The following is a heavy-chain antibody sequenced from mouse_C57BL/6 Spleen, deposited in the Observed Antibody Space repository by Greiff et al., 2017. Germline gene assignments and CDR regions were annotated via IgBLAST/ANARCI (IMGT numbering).Heavy chain of an antibody. Sequence: EVHLVESGGGLVKPGGSLKLSCAASGFTFSDYGMHWVRQAPEKGLEWVAYISSGSSTIYYADTVKGRFTISRDNAKNTLFLQMTSLRSEDTAMYYCARPTGPYYAMDYWGQGTSVTVAS. V-gene: IGHV5-17*01. CDR1: GFTFSDYG. CDR3: ARPTGPYYAMDY. CDR2: ISSGSSTI. J-gene: IGHJ4*01.